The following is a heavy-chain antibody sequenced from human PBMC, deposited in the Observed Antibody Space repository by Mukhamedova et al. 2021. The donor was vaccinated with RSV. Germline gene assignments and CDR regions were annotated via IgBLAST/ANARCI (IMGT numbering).Heavy chain of an antibody. V-gene: IGHV3-21*01. D-gene: IGHD5/OR15-5a*01. CDR1: N. J-gene: IGHJ4*02. CDR2: ISSSASNI. Sequence: NMNWVRRAPGKGLEWVSSISSSASNIYYADSVKGRFTISRDNTKNSLYLQMNSLRAEDTAMYYCARGWSTPDYWGQGTLVTASS. CDR3: ARGWSTPDY.